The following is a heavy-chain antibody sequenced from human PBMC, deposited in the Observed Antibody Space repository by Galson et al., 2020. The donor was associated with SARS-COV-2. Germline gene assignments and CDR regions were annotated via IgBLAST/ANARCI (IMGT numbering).Heavy chain of an antibody. V-gene: IGHV3-23*01. CDR2: ISGSGGST. Sequence: GGSLRLSCAASGFTFSSYAMSWVRQAPGKGLEWVSAISGSGGSTYYADSVKGRFTISRDNSKNTLYLQMNSLRAEDTAVYYCAKEDDGVVAASIQQGIDYWGQGTLVTVSS. CDR3: AKEDDGVVAASIQQGIDY. CDR1: GFTFSSYA. D-gene: IGHD2-15*01. J-gene: IGHJ4*02.